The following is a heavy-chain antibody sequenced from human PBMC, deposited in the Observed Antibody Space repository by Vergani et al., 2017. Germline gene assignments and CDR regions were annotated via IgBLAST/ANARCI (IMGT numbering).Heavy chain of an antibody. CDR2: IYPGDSDT. CDR3: ARHGSSGSYYKEGMDV. D-gene: IGHD3-10*01. V-gene: IGHV5-51*01. J-gene: IGHJ6*02. CDR1: GYTFTSYW. Sequence: EVQVVQSGAEVKKPGESLKISCKGSGYTFTSYWIGWVRQMPGKGLEWMGIIYPGDSDTSYSPSFQGQVTISADKSISTAYLQWSSLKASDTAMYYCARHGSSGSYYKEGMDVWGQGTTVTVSS.